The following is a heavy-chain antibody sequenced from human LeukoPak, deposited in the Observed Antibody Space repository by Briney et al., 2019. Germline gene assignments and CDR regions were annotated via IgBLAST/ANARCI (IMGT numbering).Heavy chain of an antibody. D-gene: IGHD3-16*01. Sequence: PGGSLRLSCAASGFTFRSSWMHWVRQAPGKGLVWVSRINSDGTTTGYADAVKGRFTISRDNSKNTLYLQMNSLRVEDTAIYYCARDLNYAATHWGQGTLITVSS. CDR1: GFTFRSSW. CDR2: INSDGTTT. V-gene: IGHV3-74*01. CDR3: ARDLNYAATH. J-gene: IGHJ4*02.